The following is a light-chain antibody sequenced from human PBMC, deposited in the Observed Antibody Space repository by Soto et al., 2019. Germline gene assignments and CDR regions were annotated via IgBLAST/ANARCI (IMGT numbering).Light chain of an antibody. V-gene: IGKV1-39*01. CDR3: QQSYSTPWT. J-gene: IGKJ1*01. CDR2: AAS. CDR1: RDITDY. Sequence: DNQMTQFPSSLSASLVDRVAITCEASRDITDYLNRYQQKPGKAPKLLIYAASSLQSGVPSRFSGSGSGTDFTLTISSLQPEDFATYYCQQSYSTPWTFGQGTKVDIK.